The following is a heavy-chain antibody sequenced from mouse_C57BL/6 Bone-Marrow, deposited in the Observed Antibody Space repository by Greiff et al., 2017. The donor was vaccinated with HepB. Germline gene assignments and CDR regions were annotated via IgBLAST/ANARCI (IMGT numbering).Heavy chain of an antibody. J-gene: IGHJ4*01. V-gene: IGHV8-8*01. Sequence: QVTLKESGPGILQPSQTLSLTCSFSGFSLSTFGMGVGWIRQPSGKGLEWLAHIWWDDAKYYNPALKSRLTISKGTSKNQVFLKIANVDTADTATYSCARIEGQLRLPSYYAMDYWGQGTSVTVSS. CDR3: ARIEGQLRLPSYYAMDY. CDR1: GFSLSTFGMG. CDR2: IWWDDAK. D-gene: IGHD3-2*02.